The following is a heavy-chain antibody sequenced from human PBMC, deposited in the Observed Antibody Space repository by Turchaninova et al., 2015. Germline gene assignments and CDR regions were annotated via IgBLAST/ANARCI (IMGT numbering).Heavy chain of an antibody. Sequence: QLQLQESGPGLVKPSETLSLTCTVPGGSISSSSYYWGGIRQPPGKGLEWIGSIYYRGSTYYNPSLKSRVTISVDTSKNQFSLKLSSVTAADTAVYYCARLSMTTVTRGAFDIWGQGTMVTVSS. CDR3: ARLSMTTVTRGAFDI. D-gene: IGHD4-11*01. V-gene: IGHV4-39*01. J-gene: IGHJ3*02. CDR2: IYYRGST. CDR1: GGSISSSSYY.